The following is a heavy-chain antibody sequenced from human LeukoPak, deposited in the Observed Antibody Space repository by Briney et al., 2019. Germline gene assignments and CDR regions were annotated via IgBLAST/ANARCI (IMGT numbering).Heavy chain of an antibody. D-gene: IGHD3-22*01. CDR1: GFTFNIYA. V-gene: IGHV3-23*01. J-gene: IGHJ5*02. Sequence: GGSLRLSCAASGFTFNIYAMSWVRLAPGKGLQWVASMCGSAGCTFYTDSVKGRFTISRDNSNNTLYLEMNSLRAEDTAIYYCARDRPKYHESNGHYYERDGDHWGQGTLVTVSS. CDR2: MCGSAGCT. CDR3: ARDRPKYHESNGHYYERDGDH.